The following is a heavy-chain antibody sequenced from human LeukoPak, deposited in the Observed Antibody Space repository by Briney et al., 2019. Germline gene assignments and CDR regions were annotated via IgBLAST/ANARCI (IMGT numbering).Heavy chain of an antibody. CDR3: ATHLAAAGTGPDAFDI. V-gene: IGHV3-30-3*01. D-gene: IGHD6-13*01. CDR2: ISYDGSNK. J-gene: IGHJ3*02. Sequence: PGRSLRLSCAASGFTFSSYAMHWVRQAPGKGLEWVAVISYDGSNKYYADSVKGRFTISRDNSKNTLYLQMNSLRAEDTAVYYCATHLAAAGTGPDAFDIWGQGTMVTVSS. CDR1: GFTFSSYA.